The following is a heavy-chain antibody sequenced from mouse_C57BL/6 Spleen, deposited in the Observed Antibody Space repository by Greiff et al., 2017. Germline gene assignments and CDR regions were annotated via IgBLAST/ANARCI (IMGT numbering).Heavy chain of an antibody. D-gene: IGHD2-2*01. Sequence: QVQLQQPGTELVKPGASVKLSCKASGYTFTSYWMHWVKQRPGQGLEWIGNINPSNGGTNYNEKFKSKATLTVDKSSSTAYMQLSSLTSEDSAVYDWARGVGYGYYYAMDYWGQGTSVTVSS. CDR1: GYTFTSYW. J-gene: IGHJ4*01. CDR2: INPSNGGT. CDR3: ARGVGYGYYYAMDY. V-gene: IGHV1-53*01.